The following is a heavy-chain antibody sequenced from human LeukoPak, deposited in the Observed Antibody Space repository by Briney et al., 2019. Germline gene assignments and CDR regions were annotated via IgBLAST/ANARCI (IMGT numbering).Heavy chain of an antibody. J-gene: IGHJ3*02. V-gene: IGHV4-30-2*01. CDR1: GGSISSGGYS. CDR2: IYHSGST. Sequence: SETLSLTCAVSGGSISSGGYSWSWIRQPPGKGLEWIGYIYHSGSTYYNPSLKSRVTISVDRSKNQFSLKLSSVTAADTAVYYCARDRWLKGSSTSTALGAFDIWGQGTMVTVSS. D-gene: IGHD2-2*01. CDR3: ARDRWLKGSSTSTALGAFDI.